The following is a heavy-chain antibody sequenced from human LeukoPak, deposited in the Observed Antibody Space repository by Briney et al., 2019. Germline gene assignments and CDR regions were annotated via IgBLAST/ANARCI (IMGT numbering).Heavy chain of an antibody. V-gene: IGHV1-69*06. Sequence: ASVKVSCKASGGTFSSYTISWVRQAPGQGLEWMGGIIPIFGTTNYAQEFQGRVTITVDKSTSTAYMELSSLRSEDTAMYYCARTVVVTAEHAFDIWGQGTMVTVSS. CDR3: ARTVVVTAEHAFDI. D-gene: IGHD2-21*02. CDR1: GGTFSSYT. CDR2: IIPIFGTT. J-gene: IGHJ3*02.